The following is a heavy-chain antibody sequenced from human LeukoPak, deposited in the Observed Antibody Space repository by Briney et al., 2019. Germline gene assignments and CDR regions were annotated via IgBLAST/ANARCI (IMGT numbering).Heavy chain of an antibody. CDR2: TSGDGINT. CDR1: GFTFHNYA. J-gene: IGHJ4*02. Sequence: GGSLRLSCAASGFTFHNYAIHWVRQAPGKGLEWVSLTSGDGINTYFADSVKGRFTISRDNSKSSLFLQMNSLRTEDTALYYCARDHVYGGADYWGQGTLVTVSS. V-gene: IGHV3-43*02. D-gene: IGHD5/OR15-5a*01. CDR3: ARDHVYGGADY.